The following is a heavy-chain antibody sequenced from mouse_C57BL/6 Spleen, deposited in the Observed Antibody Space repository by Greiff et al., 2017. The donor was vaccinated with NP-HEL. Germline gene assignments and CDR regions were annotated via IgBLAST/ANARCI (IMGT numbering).Heavy chain of an antibody. CDR1: GYTFTTYP. Sequence: LVESGAELVKPGASVKMSCKASGYTFTTYPIEWMKQNHGKSLEWIGNFHPYNDDTKYNEKFKGKATLTVEKSSSTVYLELSRLTSDDSAVYYCARFDYDGLYYFDYWGQGTTLTVSS. D-gene: IGHD2-4*01. V-gene: IGHV1-47*01. CDR2: FHPYNDDT. CDR3: ARFDYDGLYYFDY. J-gene: IGHJ2*01.